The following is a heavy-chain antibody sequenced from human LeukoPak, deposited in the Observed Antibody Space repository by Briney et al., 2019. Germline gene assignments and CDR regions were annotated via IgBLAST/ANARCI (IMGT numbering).Heavy chain of an antibody. V-gene: IGHV3-66*01. J-gene: IGHJ6*03. CDR2: IYSCGST. CDR3: ARAEGSSSTSCYSPIGYYYYYMDV. CDR1: GFTFSSYS. Sequence: GGSLRLSCAASGFTFSSYSMSWVRQAPGKGLEWVSVIYSCGSTYYADSVKGRFTISRDNSKNTLYLQMNSLRAEDTAVYYCARAEGSSSTSCYSPIGYYYYYMDVWGKGTTVTVSS. D-gene: IGHD2-2*01.